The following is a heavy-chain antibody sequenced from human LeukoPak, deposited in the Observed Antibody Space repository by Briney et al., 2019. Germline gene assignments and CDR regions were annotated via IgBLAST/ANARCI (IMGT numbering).Heavy chain of an antibody. J-gene: IGHJ4*02. D-gene: IGHD3-3*01. V-gene: IGHV4-61*02. CDR3: ARIGTDFWSGSFDY. CDR2: IYTSGNT. Sequence: SETLSLTCTVSGGSISSGHYYWSWIRQPVGKGLEWIGRIYTSGNTKYNPSLESRVTISVDTSKNQFSLKLSSVTAADTAVYYCARIGTDFWSGSFDYWGQGSLVTVSS. CDR1: GGSISSGHYY.